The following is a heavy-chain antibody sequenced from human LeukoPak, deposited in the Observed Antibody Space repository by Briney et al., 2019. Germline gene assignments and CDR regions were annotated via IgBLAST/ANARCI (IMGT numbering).Heavy chain of an antibody. D-gene: IGHD3-16*01. CDR2: ISSTSGVI. CDR3: XRXXXXXXXXXLGRRPASXDY. Sequence: GGSLRLSCAASVFAFNTYSMDWVRQAPGKGLEGVSYISSTSGVIYYADSVRGRFTISRDNAHNSLYLQMNSLRAEDKAGYYXXRXXXXXXXXXLGRRPASXDYWGQGTLVTVSS. CDR1: VFAFNTYS. J-gene: IGHJ4*02. V-gene: IGHV3-48*01.